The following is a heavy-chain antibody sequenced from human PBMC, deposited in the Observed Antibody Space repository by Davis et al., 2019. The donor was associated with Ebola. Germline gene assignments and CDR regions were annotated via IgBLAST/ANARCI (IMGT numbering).Heavy chain of an antibody. Sequence: PGGSLRLSCAASGFIVSSNYVSWVRQAPGKGLEWVSLIYSGGSTYYADSVKGRFTISRDNSKNTVYLQMNSLRAEDTAVYYCASAKGLLTYFDSWGQGTLVSVSS. D-gene: IGHD2-15*01. J-gene: IGHJ4*02. CDR1: GFIVSSNY. V-gene: IGHV3-53*01. CDR2: IYSGGST. CDR3: ASAKGLLTYFDS.